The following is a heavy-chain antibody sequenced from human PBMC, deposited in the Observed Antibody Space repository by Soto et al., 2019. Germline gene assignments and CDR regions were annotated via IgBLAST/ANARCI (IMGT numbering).Heavy chain of an antibody. J-gene: IGHJ3*02. D-gene: IGHD6-19*01. V-gene: IGHV5-51*01. Sequence: PGESLKISCKGSGYSFDSYWIGWVRQMPGKSLEWMGIIYPGDSDTTYSPSFQGQVTILADKSINTAYLQWSSLKASDTAMYYCARPIMDGYSSGWSDAFDIWGQGTMVTVSS. CDR1: GYSFDSYW. CDR3: ARPIMDGYSSGWSDAFDI. CDR2: IYPGDSDT.